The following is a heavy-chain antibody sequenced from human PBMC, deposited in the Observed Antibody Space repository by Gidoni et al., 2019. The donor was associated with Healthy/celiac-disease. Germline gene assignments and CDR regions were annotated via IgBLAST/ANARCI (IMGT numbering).Heavy chain of an antibody. Sequence: SCSSRYYWGWIRQPPGKGLEWIGSIYYSGSTYYNPSLKSRVTISVDTSKNQFSLKLSSVTAADTAVYYCARPQGQWELPLPSGWFDPWGQGTLVTVSS. V-gene: IGHV4-39*01. CDR1: SCSSRYY. D-gene: IGHD1-26*01. CDR2: IYYSGST. J-gene: IGHJ5*02. CDR3: ARPQGQWELPLPSGWFDP.